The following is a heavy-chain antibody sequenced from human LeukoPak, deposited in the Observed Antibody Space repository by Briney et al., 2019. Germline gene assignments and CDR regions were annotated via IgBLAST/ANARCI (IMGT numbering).Heavy chain of an antibody. CDR2: IKRKTTGGTA. CDR1: GVTFSDVW. Sequence: GGSLRLSCAASGVTFSDVWMAGGRQAPGKGLGWGGRIKRKTTGGTADYASPVKCRFTITRADSKHTLYRQMYSLQTEDPAVYYCTTTFHRDSRGSRWGQGTLLTVSS. CDR3: TTTFHRDSRGSR. D-gene: IGHD3-22*01. J-gene: IGHJ4*02. V-gene: IGHV3-15*01.